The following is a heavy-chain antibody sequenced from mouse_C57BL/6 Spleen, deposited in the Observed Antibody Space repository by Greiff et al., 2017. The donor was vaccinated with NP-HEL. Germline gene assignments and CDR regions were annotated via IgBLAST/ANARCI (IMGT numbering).Heavy chain of an antibody. D-gene: IGHD1-1*01. CDR1: GYTFTDYY. CDR3: ARRGYYGSSYRFDY. Sequence: VQLQQSGPELVKPGASVKISCKASGYTFTDYYMNWVKQSHGKSLEWIGDINPNNGGTSYNQKFKGKATLTVDKSSSTAYMELRSLTSEDAAVYYCARRGYYGSSYRFDYWGQGTTLTVSS. V-gene: IGHV1-26*01. CDR2: INPNNGGT. J-gene: IGHJ2*01.